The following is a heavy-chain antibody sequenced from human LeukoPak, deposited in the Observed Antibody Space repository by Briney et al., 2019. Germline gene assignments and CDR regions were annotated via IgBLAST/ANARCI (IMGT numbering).Heavy chain of an antibody. CDR1: GFTFSSYG. V-gene: IGHV3-30*02. D-gene: IGHD2-2*01. Sequence: GGSLRLSCAASGFTFSSYGMHWVRQAPGKGLEWVAFIRYDGSNKYYADSVKGRFTISRDNSKNTLYLQMNSLRAEDTAVYYCAKDPPAQYCSSTSCYSDAFDIWGQGTMVTVSS. CDR3: AKDPPAQYCSSTSCYSDAFDI. J-gene: IGHJ3*02. CDR2: IRYDGSNK.